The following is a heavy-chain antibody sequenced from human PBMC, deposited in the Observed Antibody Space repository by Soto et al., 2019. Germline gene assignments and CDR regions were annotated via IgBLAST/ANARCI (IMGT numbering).Heavy chain of an antibody. CDR1: GGSISSSNYY. CDR3: ASPTLGAFDI. CDR2: IYYSGST. V-gene: IGHV4-39*01. D-gene: IGHD3-16*01. J-gene: IGHJ3*02. Sequence: PSETLSLTCTVSGGSISSSNYYLGWIRQPPGKGLEWIGSIYYSGSTSYNSSLKSRVTISVDTSKNQFSLRLSSVTAADRAVYYCASPTLGAFDIWGQGTMVTVSS.